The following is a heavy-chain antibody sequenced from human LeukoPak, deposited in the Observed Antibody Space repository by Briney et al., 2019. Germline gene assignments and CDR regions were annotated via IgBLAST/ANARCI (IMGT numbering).Heavy chain of an antibody. CDR3: ARDHGGSGSYYYYYYGMDV. CDR2: IYSGGST. V-gene: IGHV3-66*01. Sequence: PGGSLRLSCAASGFTFSSHWMHWVRHAPGKGLEWVSVIYSGGSTYYADSVKGRFTISRDNSKNTLYLQMNSLRAEDTAVYYCARDHGGSGSYYYYYYGMDVWGQGTTVTVSS. CDR1: GFTFSSHW. D-gene: IGHD3-10*01. J-gene: IGHJ6*02.